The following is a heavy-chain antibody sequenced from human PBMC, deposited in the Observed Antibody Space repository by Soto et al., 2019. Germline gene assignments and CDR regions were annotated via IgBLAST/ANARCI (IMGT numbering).Heavy chain of an antibody. CDR3: TTDWRYYDYVWGSYRYPA. CDR2: IKSKTDGGTT. J-gene: IGHJ4*02. Sequence: EVQLVESGGGLVKPGGSLRLSCAASGFTFSNAWMNWVRQAPGKGLEWVGRIKSKTDGGTTDYAAPVKGRFTISRDDSKNTLYLQMSSLKTEDTAVYYCTTDWRYYDYVWGSYRYPAWGQGTLVTVSS. D-gene: IGHD3-16*02. V-gene: IGHV3-15*07. CDR1: GFTFSNAW.